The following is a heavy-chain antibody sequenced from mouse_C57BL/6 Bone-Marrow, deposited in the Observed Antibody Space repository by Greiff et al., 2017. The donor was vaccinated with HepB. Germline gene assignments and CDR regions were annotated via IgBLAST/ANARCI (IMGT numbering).Heavy chain of an antibody. V-gene: IGHV14-4*01. CDR1: GFNIKDDY. CDR2: IDPENGDT. J-gene: IGHJ2*01. D-gene: IGHD2-1*01. CDR3: TTCKIYYGNYLYYFDY. Sequence: VQLQQSGAELVRPGASVKLSCTASGFNIKDDYMHWVKQRPEQGLEWIGWIDPENGDTEYASKFQGKATITADTSSNTAYLQLSSLTSEDTAVYYCTTCKIYYGNYLYYFDYWGQGTTLTVSS.